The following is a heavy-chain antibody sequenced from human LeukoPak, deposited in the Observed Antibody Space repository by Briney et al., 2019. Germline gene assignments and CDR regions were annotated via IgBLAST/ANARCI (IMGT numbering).Heavy chain of an antibody. Sequence: SETLSLTCTVSGGSISSYYWSWIRQPPGKGLEWIGYIYYSGSTNYNPSLKSRVTISVDTSKNQFSLKLSSVTAADMAVYYCAREVIYDSSGHFDYWGQGTLVTVSS. D-gene: IGHD3-22*01. CDR3: AREVIYDSSGHFDY. V-gene: IGHV4-59*01. CDR2: IYYSGST. J-gene: IGHJ4*02. CDR1: GGSISSYY.